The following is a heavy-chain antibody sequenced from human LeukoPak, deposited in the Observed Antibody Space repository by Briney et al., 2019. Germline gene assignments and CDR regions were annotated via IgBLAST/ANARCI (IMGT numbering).Heavy chain of an antibody. Sequence: SETLSLTCAVYGGSFSGYYWSWIRQPPGKGLEWMGKINHSGSTNYNPSLKSRVTMSVDTSKNQFSLKLSSVTAADTAVYYCARDICSSTSCYGPYFDYWGQGTLATVSS. V-gene: IGHV4-34*01. CDR1: GGSFSGYY. CDR2: INHSGST. D-gene: IGHD2-2*01. J-gene: IGHJ4*02. CDR3: ARDICSSTSCYGPYFDY.